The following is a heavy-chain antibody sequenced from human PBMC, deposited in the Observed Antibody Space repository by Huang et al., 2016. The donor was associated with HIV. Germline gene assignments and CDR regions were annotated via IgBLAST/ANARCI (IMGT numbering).Heavy chain of an antibody. V-gene: IGHV1-69*01. Sequence: QVQLVQSGDEVKKPGSSVKVSCKASGGTFSSYAISWVRQAPGQGLEWMGGIIPIFGTATYEQKFQGRVTITADESTSTAYMELSSLSSEDTAVYYCARVPPPVAIYYYYGMDVWGQGTTVTVSS. CDR2: IIPIFGTA. J-gene: IGHJ6*02. CDR3: ARVPPPVAIYYYYGMDV. CDR1: GGTFSSYA. D-gene: IGHD6-19*01.